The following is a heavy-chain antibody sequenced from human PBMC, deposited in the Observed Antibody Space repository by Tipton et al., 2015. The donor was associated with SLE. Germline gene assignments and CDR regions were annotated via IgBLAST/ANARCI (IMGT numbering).Heavy chain of an antibody. CDR3: ARSLAGGYYEGSV. V-gene: IGHV4-59*08. J-gene: IGHJ6*02. CDR1: GGSISSYY. CDR2: IYYSGST. Sequence: TLSLTCTVSGGSISSYYWSWIRQPPGKGLEWIGYIYYSGSTNYNPSLKSRVTISVDTSKNQFSLKLSSVTAADTAVYYCARSLAGGYYEGSVWGQGTTVTVSS. D-gene: IGHD3-22*01.